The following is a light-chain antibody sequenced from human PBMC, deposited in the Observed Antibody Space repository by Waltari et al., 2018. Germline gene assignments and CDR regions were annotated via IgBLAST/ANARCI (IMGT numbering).Light chain of an antibody. J-gene: IGLJ2*01. CDR2: GNV. CDR1: ASNIGNNY. V-gene: IGLV1-51*02. Sequence: QSVLTQPPSVSAAPGQKVTISCSGSASNIGNNYVSWYQQFPGAAPKVLIYGNVKRSTGIPDRFSGSKSGTSPTLDITGLQAGDEADYYCGTWDNTLSAVFGGGTKVTVL. CDR3: GTWDNTLSAV.